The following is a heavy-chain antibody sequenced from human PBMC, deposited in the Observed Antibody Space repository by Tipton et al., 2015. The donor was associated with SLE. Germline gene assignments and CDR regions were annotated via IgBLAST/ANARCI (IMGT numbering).Heavy chain of an antibody. Sequence: QMQLVQSGADVKKPGASVKVSCKASGKTLTGHYMHWVRQAPGQGLEWMGWINPNTGDTNYAQKFQGRVTMTRDTSITIVYMELSRLRSDDTAVYFCARFHLDHDRSGPGTDFFQHWGQGTLVTVSS. D-gene: IGHD3-22*01. V-gene: IGHV1-2*02. CDR2: INPNTGDT. CDR1: GKTLTGHY. CDR3: ARFHLDHDRSGPGTDFFQH. J-gene: IGHJ1*01.